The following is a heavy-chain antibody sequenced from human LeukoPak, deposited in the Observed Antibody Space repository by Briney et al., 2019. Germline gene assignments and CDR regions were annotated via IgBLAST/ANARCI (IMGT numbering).Heavy chain of an antibody. CDR3: ARVVAARGTVYFQH. D-gene: IGHD6-13*01. CDR2: INHSGST. Sequence: SETLSLTCAVYGGSFSGYYWSWIRQSPGKGLEWIGEINHSGSTNYNPSLKSRVTISVDTSKNQFSLKLSSVTAADTAVYYCARVVAARGTVYFQHWGQGTLVTVSS. CDR1: GGSFSGYY. J-gene: IGHJ1*01. V-gene: IGHV4-34*01.